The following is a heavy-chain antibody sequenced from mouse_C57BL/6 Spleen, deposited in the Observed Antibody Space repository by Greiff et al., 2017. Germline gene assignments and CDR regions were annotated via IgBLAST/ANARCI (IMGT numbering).Heavy chain of an antibody. CDR3: ASSRWADYGSSSWYLDV. CDR2: IYPRDGST. Sequence: QVQLQQSDAELVKPGASVKISCKVSGYTFTDHTIHWMKQRPEQGLEWIGYIYPRDGSTKYNEKFKGKATLTADKSSSTAYMQLNSLTSEDSAVYCCASSRWADYGSSSWYLDVRSTGTTVTVSS. J-gene: IGHJ1*03. V-gene: IGHV1-78*01. D-gene: IGHD1-1*01. CDR1: GYTFTDHT.